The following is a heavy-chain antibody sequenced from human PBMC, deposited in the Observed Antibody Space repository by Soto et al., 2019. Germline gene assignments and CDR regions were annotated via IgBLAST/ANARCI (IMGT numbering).Heavy chain of an antibody. J-gene: IGHJ4*02. D-gene: IGHD6-13*01. Sequence: ASVKVSCKASGYTFTGYYMHWVRQAPGQGLEWMGWINPNSGGTNYAQKFQGWVTMTRDTSISTAYMELSRLGSDDTAVYYCARDLFPGYSRSWYLDYWGKGTLVTVP. CDR3: ARDLFPGYSRSWYLDY. V-gene: IGHV1-2*04. CDR2: INPNSGGT. CDR1: GYTFTGYY.